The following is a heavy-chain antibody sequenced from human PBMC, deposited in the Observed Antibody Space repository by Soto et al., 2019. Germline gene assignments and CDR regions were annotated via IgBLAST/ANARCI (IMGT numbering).Heavy chain of an antibody. CDR1: GGTFSSYA. Sequence: QVQLVQSGAEVKKPGSSVKVSCKASGGTFSSYAISWVRQAPGQGLEWMGGIIPIFGTANYAQKFQGRVTISADESTSTAYMELSSLRSEDTAVYYCARESGCSGRSCYSEGYWFDPCGQGTLVTVSS. J-gene: IGHJ5*02. D-gene: IGHD2-15*01. CDR3: ARESGCSGRSCYSEGYWFDP. V-gene: IGHV1-69*01. CDR2: IIPIFGTA.